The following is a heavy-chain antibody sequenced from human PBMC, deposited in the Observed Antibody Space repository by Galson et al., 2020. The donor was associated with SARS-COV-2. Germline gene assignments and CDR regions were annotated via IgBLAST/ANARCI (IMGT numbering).Heavy chain of an antibody. CDR1: GFTFITYA. V-gene: IGHV3-30*04. Sequence: GESLKISCAASGFTFITYAMHWVRQAPGKGLEWVAVISYDGSNKYYADSVKGRFTISRDNSKNTLYLQMNSLRAEDTAVYYCARDLEVFEGFDYWGQGTLVTVFS. CDR2: ISYDGSNK. J-gene: IGHJ4*02. D-gene: IGHD1-20*01. CDR3: ARDLEVFEGFDY.